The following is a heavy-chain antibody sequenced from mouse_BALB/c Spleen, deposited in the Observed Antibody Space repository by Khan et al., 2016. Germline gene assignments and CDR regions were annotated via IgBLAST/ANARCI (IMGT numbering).Heavy chain of an antibody. Sequence: EVQLVESGPSLVKPSQTLSLTCSVTGDSITSGYWNWIRKFPGNKLEYMGYISYSGGTYNNPSLKSRISITRDTSKNQYYLQLNSVTTEDTGTYXCARYDGSSYVGGMDYWSQGLSVTVSS. CDR2: ISYSGGT. CDR3: ARYDGSSYVGGMDY. D-gene: IGHD1-1*01. J-gene: IGHJ4*01. V-gene: IGHV3-8*02. CDR1: GDSITSGY.